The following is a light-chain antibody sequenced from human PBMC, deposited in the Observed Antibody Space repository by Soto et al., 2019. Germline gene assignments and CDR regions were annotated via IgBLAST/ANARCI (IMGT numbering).Light chain of an antibody. CDR2: VTS. J-gene: IGKJ4*01. V-gene: IGKV1-9*01. CDR3: QQHNSYPLT. CDR1: QGVGSY. Sequence: IQPTQSPSSLSASVGDRVTITCRASQGVGSYLAWYQQKPGTAPKLLIYVTSTLQSGVPSRFSGSGSGTDFTLTISSLQPEDFATYYCQQHNSYPLTFGGGTKVEIK.